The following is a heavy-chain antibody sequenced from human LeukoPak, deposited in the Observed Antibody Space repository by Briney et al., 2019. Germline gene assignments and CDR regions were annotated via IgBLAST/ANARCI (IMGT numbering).Heavy chain of an antibody. V-gene: IGHV1-18*01. CDR3: ARDLPMRGLLRGIAAAGMRWFDP. Sequence: GASVKVSCKASGYTFTSYGISWVRQAPGQGLEWMGWISAYNGNTNYAQKLQGRVTMTTDTSTSTAYMELRSLRSDDTAVYYCARDLPMRGLLRGIAAAGMRWFDPWGQGTLVTVSS. D-gene: IGHD6-13*01. CDR1: GYTFTSYG. CDR2: ISAYNGNT. J-gene: IGHJ5*02.